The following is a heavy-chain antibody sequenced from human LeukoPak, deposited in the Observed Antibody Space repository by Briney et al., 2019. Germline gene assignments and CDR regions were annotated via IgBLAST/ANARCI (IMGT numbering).Heavy chain of an antibody. J-gene: IGHJ4*02. CDR3: AREGYYDSSGYYDY. V-gene: IGHV4-59*01. Sequence: SETLSLTCTVSGSSISSYYWSWIRQPPGKGLEWIGYIYYSGSTNYNPSLKSRVTISVDTSKNQFSLKLSSVTAADTAVYYCAREGYYDSSGYYDYWGQGTLVTVSS. CDR2: IYYSGST. CDR1: GSSISSYY. D-gene: IGHD3-22*01.